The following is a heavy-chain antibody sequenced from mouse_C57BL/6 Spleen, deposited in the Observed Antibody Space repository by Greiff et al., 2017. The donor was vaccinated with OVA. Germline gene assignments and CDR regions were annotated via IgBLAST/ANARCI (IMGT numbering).Heavy chain of an antibody. Sequence: EVKLQESGGGLVKPGASLKLSCAASGFTFSDYGMHWVRQAPEKGLEWVAYISSGSSSIYYADTVKGRFTIYREKAKNTLFLQRTSLRSEDTAMYYCARRYYGSSWYFDVWGTGTTVTVSS. J-gene: IGHJ1*03. V-gene: IGHV5-17*01. CDR1: GFTFSDYG. CDR2: ISSGSSSI. D-gene: IGHD1-1*01. CDR3: ARRYYGSSWYFDV.